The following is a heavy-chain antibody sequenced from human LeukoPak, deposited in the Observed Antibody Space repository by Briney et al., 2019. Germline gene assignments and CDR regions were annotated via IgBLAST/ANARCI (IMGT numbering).Heavy chain of an antibody. D-gene: IGHD3-10*01. CDR2: INPNSGGT. V-gene: IGHV1-2*02. Sequence: ASVKVSCKASGYTFTGYYMHWVRQAPGQGLEWMGWINPNSGGTNYAQKFQGRVTMTRDTSISTAYMELSRLRSDDTAVYYCARPITMVRGVIIVSDAFDILGQGTMVTVSS. J-gene: IGHJ3*02. CDR1: GYTFTGYY. CDR3: ARPITMVRGVIIVSDAFDI.